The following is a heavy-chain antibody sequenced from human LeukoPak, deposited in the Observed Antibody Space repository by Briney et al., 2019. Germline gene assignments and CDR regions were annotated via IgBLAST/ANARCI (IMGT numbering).Heavy chain of an antibody. D-gene: IGHD3-10*01. J-gene: IGHJ4*02. CDR3: ARVHGYYGYYFDY. Sequence: PGGSLRLSCAASGFTFSSCWMSWVRQAPGKGLEWVANIKQDGSEKYYVDSVKGRFTISRDNAKNSLYLQMNSLRAEDTAVYYCARVHGYYGYYFDYWGQGTLVTVSS. CDR2: IKQDGSEK. CDR1: GFTFSSCW. V-gene: IGHV3-7*01.